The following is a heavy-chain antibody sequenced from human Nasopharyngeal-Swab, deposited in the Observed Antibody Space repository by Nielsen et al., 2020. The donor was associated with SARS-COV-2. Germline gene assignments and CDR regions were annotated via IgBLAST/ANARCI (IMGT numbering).Heavy chain of an antibody. V-gene: IGHV3-30*03. J-gene: IGHJ4*02. CDR3: ARDRGYSYGLDN. D-gene: IGHD5-18*01. CDR2: ISYDGSNK. Sequence: GESLKISCEASGFTFNSYGIHWVRQAPGKGPEWVAVISYDGSNKYYADSVKGRFTISRDNAKNSLYLQMNSLRDEDTAVYYCARDRGYSYGLDNWGQGTLVTVSS. CDR1: GFTFNSYG.